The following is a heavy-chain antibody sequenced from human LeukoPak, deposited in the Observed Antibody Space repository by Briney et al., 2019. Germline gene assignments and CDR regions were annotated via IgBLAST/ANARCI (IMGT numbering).Heavy chain of an antibody. V-gene: IGHV4-59*01. J-gene: IGHJ4*02. Sequence: SETLSLTCTVSGGSISSYYWSWLRQPPGKGLEWIGYIYYSGSTNYNPSLKSRVTISVDTSKNQFSLKLSSVTAADTAVYYCARGRNHYYYFDYWGQGTLVTVSS. D-gene: IGHD1-14*01. CDR3: ARGRNHYYYFDY. CDR1: GGSISSYY. CDR2: IYYSGST.